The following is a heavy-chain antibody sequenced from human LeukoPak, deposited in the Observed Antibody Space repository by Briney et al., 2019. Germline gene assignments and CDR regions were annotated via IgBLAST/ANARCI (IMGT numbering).Heavy chain of an antibody. CDR3: AKDRGEMATVPEI. CDR1: GFIFNNYG. CDR2: IFGGGVRT. D-gene: IGHD5-24*01. Sequence: GGSLRLSCAASGFIFNNYGMSWVRQAPGKGLEWVSGIFGGGVRTFYADSIKGRFTISRDNSKNTLYLQMNSLRVEDTAIYYCAKDRGEMATVPEIWGQGTLVTVSS. J-gene: IGHJ4*02. V-gene: IGHV3-23*01.